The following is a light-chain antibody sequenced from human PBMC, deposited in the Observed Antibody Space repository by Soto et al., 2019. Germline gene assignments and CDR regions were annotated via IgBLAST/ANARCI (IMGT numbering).Light chain of an antibody. Sequence: QSALTRPASVSGAAGQAITISCTGTSSDVGGYNYVSWYQQHPGKAPKLMIYDVSNRPSGVSNRFSGSKSGNTASLTISGLQAEDEADYYCSSYSISSTPLYVFGTGTKVTVL. CDR2: DVS. V-gene: IGLV2-14*01. J-gene: IGLJ1*01. CDR1: SSDVGGYNY. CDR3: SSYSISSTPLYV.